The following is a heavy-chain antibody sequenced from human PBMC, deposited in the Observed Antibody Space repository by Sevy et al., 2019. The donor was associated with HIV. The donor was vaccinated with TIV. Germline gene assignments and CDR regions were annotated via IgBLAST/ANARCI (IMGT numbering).Heavy chain of an antibody. CDR3: VRDRIAAAGGYFDY. Sequence: SETLSLTCTVSGGSVSSGNSYWSWIRQPPGKGLEWIGYISYIGSTNYNPSLKSRVTRSVDTSKNQLSLRLSSLTAADTAIYYCVRDRIAAAGGYFDYWGQGTLVTVSS. CDR1: GGSVSSGNSY. J-gene: IGHJ4*02. D-gene: IGHD6-13*01. V-gene: IGHV4-61*01. CDR2: ISYIGST.